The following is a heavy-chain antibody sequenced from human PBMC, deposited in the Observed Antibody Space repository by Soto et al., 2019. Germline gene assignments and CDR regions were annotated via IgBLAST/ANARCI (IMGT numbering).Heavy chain of an antibody. CDR1: GFTFTRYS. CDR3: ARESEDLTSNFDY. V-gene: IGHV3-21*01. Sequence: GGSLRLSCAASGFTFTRYSMNWVRQAPGKGLEWVSSISSTTNYIYYADSMKGRFTVSRDNAKNSVYLEMDSLSAEDTALYYCARESEDLTSNFDYWGQGTLVTVSS. J-gene: IGHJ4*02. CDR2: ISSTTNYI.